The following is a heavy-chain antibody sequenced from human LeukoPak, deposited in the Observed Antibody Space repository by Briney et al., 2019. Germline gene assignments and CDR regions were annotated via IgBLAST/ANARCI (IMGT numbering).Heavy chain of an antibody. CDR3: ARDDSSGYYAYNFDY. D-gene: IGHD3-22*01. Sequence: TGGSLRLSCAASGFTFSSYSMNWVRQAPGKGLEWVSSISSSSSYIYYADSVKGRFTISRDNAKNSLYLQMNSLRAEDTAVYYCARDDSSGYYAYNFDYWGQGTLVTVSS. V-gene: IGHV3-21*01. CDR1: GFTFSSYS. CDR2: ISSSSSYI. J-gene: IGHJ4*02.